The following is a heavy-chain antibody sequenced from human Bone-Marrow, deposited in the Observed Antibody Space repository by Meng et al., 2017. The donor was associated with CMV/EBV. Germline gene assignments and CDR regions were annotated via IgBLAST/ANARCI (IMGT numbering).Heavy chain of an antibody. CDR3: ASRALGDFWSGYQGYGMDV. D-gene: IGHD3-3*01. CDR2: ISSSSSYI. V-gene: IGHV3-21*01. J-gene: IGHJ6*02. CDR1: GFTFSSYS. Sequence: GGSLRLSCAASGFTFSSYSMNWVRQAPGKGLEWVSSISSSSSYIYYADSVKGRFTISRDNAKNSLYMQMSSLRAEDTAVYYCASRALGDFWSGYQGYGMDVWGQGTTVTVSS.